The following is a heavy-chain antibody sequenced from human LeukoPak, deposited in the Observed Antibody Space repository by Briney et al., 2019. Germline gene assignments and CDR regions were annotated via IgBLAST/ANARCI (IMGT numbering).Heavy chain of an antibody. J-gene: IGHJ4*02. Sequence: GGSLRLSCAASGFTFDDYAMHWARQAPGKGLEWVSGISWNSGSIGYADSVKGRFTIPRDNSKNTLYLQMNSLRAEDTAVYYCARDLSVVGATDYWGQGTLVTVSS. CDR3: ARDLSVVGATDY. CDR2: ISWNSGSI. CDR1: GFTFDDYA. D-gene: IGHD1-26*01. V-gene: IGHV3-9*01.